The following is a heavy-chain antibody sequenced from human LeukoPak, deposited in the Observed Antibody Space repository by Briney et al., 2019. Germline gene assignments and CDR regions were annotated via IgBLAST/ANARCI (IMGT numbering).Heavy chain of an antibody. CDR2: IRYDGSNK. V-gene: IGHV3-30*02. J-gene: IGHJ4*02. CDR3: AKMCPLLSSTSCYNY. D-gene: IGHD2-2*02. Sequence: GGSLRLSCAASGFTFSSYGMHWVRQAPGKGLEWVAFIRYDGSNKYYADSVKGRFTISRDNSKNTLYLQMNSPRAEDTAVYYCAKMCPLLSSTSCYNYWGQGTLVTVSS. CDR1: GFTFSSYG.